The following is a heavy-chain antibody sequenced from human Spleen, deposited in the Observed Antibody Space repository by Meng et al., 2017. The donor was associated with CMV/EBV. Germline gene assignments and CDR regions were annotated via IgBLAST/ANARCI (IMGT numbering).Heavy chain of an antibody. D-gene: IGHD6-6*01. CDR3: ARVPDSRAPEDDY. CDR1: GGTCSSYA. Sequence: ASGGTCSSYAINWVRQAPGHGLEWIVNITPMFRKTNYAQKFQGRVTITTGESSGTVFMELSSLTLDDTAIYFCARVPDSRAPEDDYWGQGTLVTVSS. CDR2: ITPMFRKT. J-gene: IGHJ4*02. V-gene: IGHV1-69*05.